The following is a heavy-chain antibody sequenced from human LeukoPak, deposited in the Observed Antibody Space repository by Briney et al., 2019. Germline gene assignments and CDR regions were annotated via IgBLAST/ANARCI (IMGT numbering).Heavy chain of an antibody. CDR1: GGSISSYY. J-gene: IGHJ4*02. CDR3: ARRRGYSYGYAPD. CDR2: IYYSGST. D-gene: IGHD5-18*01. V-gene: IGHV4-59*12. Sequence: SETLSLTCTVSGGSISSYYWSWIRQPPGKGLEWIGYIYYSGSTNYNPSLKSRVTISVDTSKNQFSLKLSSVTAADTAVYYCARRRGYSYGYAPDWGQGTLVTVSS.